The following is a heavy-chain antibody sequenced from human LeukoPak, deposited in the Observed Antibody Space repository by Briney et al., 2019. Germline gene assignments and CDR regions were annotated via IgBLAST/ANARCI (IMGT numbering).Heavy chain of an antibody. V-gene: IGHV1-2*02. D-gene: IGHD3-10*01. Sequence: ASVKVSCKASRYTFTGYYMHWVRQAPGQGLKGMGWINPNSGGTKYAQKFQGRVTMTRETSISTAYMELSRLRSEDTGVYYCARSLLWYGGLLVRWGQATLVTVRS. CDR3: ARSLLWYGGLLVR. CDR2: INPNSGGT. CDR1: RYTFTGYY. J-gene: IGHJ4*02.